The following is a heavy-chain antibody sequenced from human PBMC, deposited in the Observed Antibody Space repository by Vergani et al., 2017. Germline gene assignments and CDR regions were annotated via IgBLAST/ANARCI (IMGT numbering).Heavy chain of an antibody. D-gene: IGHD6-13*01. V-gene: IGHV3-7*01. Sequence: EVLLVESGGDLVQPGGSLRLSCEASGFNFQIYWMGWVRQTAEKGLEWVANIKQDGSEDYYVDSVKGRFTITRDNAKKFIYLQMNSLRADDTAVYYCVRGSRAAGYSGLDSWGQGTRVTVSS. J-gene: IGHJ4*02. CDR1: GFNFQIYW. CDR2: IKQDGSED. CDR3: VRGSRAAGYSGLDS.